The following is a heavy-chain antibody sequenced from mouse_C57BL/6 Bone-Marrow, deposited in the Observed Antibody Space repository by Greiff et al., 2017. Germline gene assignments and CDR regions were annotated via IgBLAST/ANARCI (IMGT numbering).Heavy chain of an antibody. CDR3: TDDPSWFAY. J-gene: IGHJ3*01. CDR2: IRLKSDNYAT. Sequence: EVKLVESGGGLVQPGGSMKLSCVASGFTFSNYWMNWVRQSPEKGLEWVAQIRLKSDNYATHYAESVKGRFTISRDDSKSSVYLQMNNLRAEDTGIYDCTDDPSWFAYWGQGTLVTVSA. V-gene: IGHV6-3*01. CDR1: GFTFSNYW.